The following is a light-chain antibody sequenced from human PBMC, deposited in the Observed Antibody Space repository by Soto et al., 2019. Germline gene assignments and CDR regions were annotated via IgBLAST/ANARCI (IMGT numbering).Light chain of an antibody. V-gene: IGKV3-11*01. J-gene: IGKJ4*01. CDR2: DAS. CDR3: QQRSNWPPVT. Sequence: EIVLTQSPATLSLSPGERATLSCRASQSVSSYLAWYQQKPGQAPRLLIYDASIRATGIPARFSGSGSGTVFALTIRSLEPEDFGIYYCQQRSNWPPVTFGGGTKVEIK. CDR1: QSVSSY.